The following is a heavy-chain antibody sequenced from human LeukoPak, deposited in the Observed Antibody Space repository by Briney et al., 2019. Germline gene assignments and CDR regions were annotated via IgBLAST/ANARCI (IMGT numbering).Heavy chain of an antibody. J-gene: IGHJ3*02. CDR1: GFTVSSNY. V-gene: IGHV3-53*01. Sequence: PGGSLRLSCAASGFTVSSNYMSWVRQAPGKGLEWVSVIYSGGSTYYADSVKGRSTISRDNSKNTLYLQMNSLRAEDTAVYYCARGAPPDAFDIWGQGTMVTVSS. CDR2: IYSGGST. CDR3: ARGAPPDAFDI.